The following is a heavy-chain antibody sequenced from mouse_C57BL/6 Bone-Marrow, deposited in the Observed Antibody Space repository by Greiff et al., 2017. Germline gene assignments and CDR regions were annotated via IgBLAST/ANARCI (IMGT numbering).Heavy chain of an antibody. Sequence: EVKVVESGGGLVKPGGSLKLSCAASGFTFSSYAMSWVRQTPEKRLEWVATISDGGSYTYYPDNVKGRFTISRDNAKNNLYLQMSHLKSEDTAMYYCARVLYDCGGMDYWGQGTSVTVSS. CDR2: ISDGGSYT. CDR3: ARVLYDCGGMDY. D-gene: IGHD2-4*01. V-gene: IGHV5-4*03. CDR1: GFTFSSYA. J-gene: IGHJ4*01.